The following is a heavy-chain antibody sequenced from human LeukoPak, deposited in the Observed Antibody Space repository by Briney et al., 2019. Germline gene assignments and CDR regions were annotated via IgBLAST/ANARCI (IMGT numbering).Heavy chain of an antibody. CDR3: ARYRDYGDLDY. Sequence: SETLSLTCTVSGYSISSGYYWGWIRQPPGKGLEWIGSIYHSGSTYYNPSLKSRVTISVDTSKNQFSLKLSSVTAADTAVYYCARYRDYGDLDYWGQGTLVTVSS. CDR1: GYSISSGYY. CDR2: IYHSGST. J-gene: IGHJ4*02. V-gene: IGHV4-38-2*02. D-gene: IGHD4-17*01.